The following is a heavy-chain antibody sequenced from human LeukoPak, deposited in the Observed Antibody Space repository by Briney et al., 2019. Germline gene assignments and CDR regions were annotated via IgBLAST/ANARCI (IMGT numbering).Heavy chain of an antibody. CDR1: GFTFSNAW. J-gene: IGHJ4*02. D-gene: IGHD2-15*01. V-gene: IGHV3-66*01. CDR3: ARDPISGPATHDS. Sequence: PGGSLRLSCAASGFTFSNAWMSWVRQAPGKGLEWVSVINSGGSTYFADSVKGRFTVSRDNSKSTLSLQMNSLRVEDTAVYYCARDPISGPATHDSWGQGALVTVSS. CDR2: INSGGST.